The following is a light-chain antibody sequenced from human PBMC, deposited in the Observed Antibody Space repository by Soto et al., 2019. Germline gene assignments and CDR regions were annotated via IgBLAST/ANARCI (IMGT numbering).Light chain of an antibody. CDR2: DAS. CDR1: QSVTTY. J-gene: IGKJ5*01. V-gene: IGKV3-11*01. Sequence: ETVLTQSPATLSFSPGESATLSCRASQSVTTYLAWYQQKPGQAPRLLIYDASVRATGIPARFSASGSGTDFTLTISSLEPEDFAVYYCQQYGSSPITFGQGTRLEIK. CDR3: QQYGSSPIT.